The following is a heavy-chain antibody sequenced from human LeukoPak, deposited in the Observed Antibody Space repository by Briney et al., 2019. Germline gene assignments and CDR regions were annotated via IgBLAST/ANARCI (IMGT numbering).Heavy chain of an antibody. Sequence: PGGSLRLSCAASGFTFSSYWMNWVRQAPGKGLEWVASINQDGSEKYYLDSVKGRFTISRDNAKNSLYLQMNSLRAEDTAVYYCAREYGSGSLYFDYWGQGTLVTVSS. CDR3: AREYGSGSLYFDY. V-gene: IGHV3-7*01. D-gene: IGHD3-10*01. CDR2: INQDGSEK. J-gene: IGHJ4*02. CDR1: GFTFSSYW.